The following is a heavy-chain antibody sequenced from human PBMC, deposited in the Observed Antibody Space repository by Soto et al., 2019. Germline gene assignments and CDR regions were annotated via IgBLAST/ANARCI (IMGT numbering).Heavy chain of an antibody. CDR2: VNAYNGNT. V-gene: IGHV1-18*01. J-gene: IGHJ4*02. CDR3: AREAVSGRTGFDY. D-gene: IGHD6-19*01. CDR1: GGTFSSYT. Sequence: ASVKVSCKASGGTFSSYTISWVRQAPGQGLEWMGWVNAYNGNTNYAQKFQGRVTMTTDTSTSTAYMELRSLRSDDTAVYYCAREAVSGRTGFDYWGQGTLVTVSS.